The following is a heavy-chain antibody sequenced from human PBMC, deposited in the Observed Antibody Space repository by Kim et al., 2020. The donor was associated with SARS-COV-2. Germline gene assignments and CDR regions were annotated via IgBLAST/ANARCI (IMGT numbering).Heavy chain of an antibody. V-gene: IGHV3-48*02. J-gene: IGHJ6*02. CDR3: ARAGYSRLDV. D-gene: IGHD1-1*01. Sequence: GRSLRLSCSASGFTFTTYSMNWVRQAPGKGLEWISYISSSSSTIYYADSVKGRFTISRDNVKNSLCLQMNSLKDEDTAVYYCARAGYSRLDVWGQGTTVTVSS. CDR2: ISSSSSTI. CDR1: GFTFTTYS.